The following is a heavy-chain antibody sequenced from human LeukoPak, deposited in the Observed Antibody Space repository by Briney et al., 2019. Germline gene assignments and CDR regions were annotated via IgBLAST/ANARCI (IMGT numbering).Heavy chain of an antibody. Sequence: PGGSLRLSCAASGFTFSSYSMNWVRQAPGKGLEWVSSISNSSSYIYYADSVKGRFTISRDNAKNSLYLQMNSLRAEDTAVYYCARTYYYDSSGFRWGQGTLVTVSS. CDR2: ISNSSSYI. J-gene: IGHJ4*02. V-gene: IGHV3-21*01. CDR1: GFTFSSYS. D-gene: IGHD3-22*01. CDR3: ARTYYYDSSGFR.